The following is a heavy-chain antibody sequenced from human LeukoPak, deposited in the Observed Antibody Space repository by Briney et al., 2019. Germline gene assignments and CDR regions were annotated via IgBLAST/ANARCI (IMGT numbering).Heavy chain of an antibody. V-gene: IGHV3-48*03. Sequence: GGSLRLSCAASGFTFSSSEMNWVRQAPGKGLEWVSYITGSGNTMYYGDSVKGRFTISRDNSKNSLYLQMNSLRADDTAVYYCARVITVYNVYEEVAEYFQYWGQGTLVTVSS. J-gene: IGHJ1*01. CDR3: ARVITVYNVYEEVAEYFQY. CDR1: GFTFSSSE. CDR2: ITGSGNTM. D-gene: IGHD5/OR15-5a*01.